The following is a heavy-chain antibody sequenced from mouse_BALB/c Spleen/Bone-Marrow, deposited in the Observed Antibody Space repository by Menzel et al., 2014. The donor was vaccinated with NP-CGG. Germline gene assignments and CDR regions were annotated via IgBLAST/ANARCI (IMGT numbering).Heavy chain of an antibody. CDR1: GFTFNTFA. D-gene: IGHD1-1*01. V-gene: IGHV10-1*02. J-gene: IGHJ4*01. CDR2: IRSKSNNFAT. CDR3: VRGIYYYGSNYKNSALDY. Sequence: EVKLMESGGGLVQPKGLLKLSCAASGFTFNTFAMNWVRQAPGKGSEWVARIRSKSNNFATYYADSVKDRFTISRDDSQSMLYLQMNNLKTEDTAMYYCVRGIYYYGSNYKNSALDYWGQGTSVTVSS.